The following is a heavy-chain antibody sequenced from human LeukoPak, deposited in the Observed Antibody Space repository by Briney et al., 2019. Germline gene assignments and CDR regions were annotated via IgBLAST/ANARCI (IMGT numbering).Heavy chain of an antibody. V-gene: IGHV3-21*01. D-gene: IGHD3-3*01. J-gene: IGHJ3*02. CDR3: ASVGVHGLTILELFDAFDI. CDR2: ISSSSSYT. CDR1: GFTFSSYT. Sequence: PGGSLRLSCAASGFTFSSYTMNWVRQAPGKGLEWVSSISSSSSYTYYADSVKGRFTISRDNAKNSLYLQMNRRRAEETGVYYCASVGVHGLTILELFDAFDIWGQGTMVTVSS.